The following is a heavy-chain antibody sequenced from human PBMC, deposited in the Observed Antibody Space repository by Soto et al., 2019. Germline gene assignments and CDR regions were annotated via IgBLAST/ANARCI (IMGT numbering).Heavy chain of an antibody. CDR3: ARDRGVPAATITSPDY. V-gene: IGHV1-2*02. D-gene: IGHD6-25*01. CDR2: IDPSSGGT. CDR1: GYTFTGYY. Sequence: ASVKVSCKASGYTFTGYYIHWVRQAPGQGPEWMGWIDPSSGGTNFAQKFQGRVTMTRDTSISTAYMELSRLRSDDAAVYYCARDRGVPAATITSPDYWGQGTLVTVSS. J-gene: IGHJ4*02.